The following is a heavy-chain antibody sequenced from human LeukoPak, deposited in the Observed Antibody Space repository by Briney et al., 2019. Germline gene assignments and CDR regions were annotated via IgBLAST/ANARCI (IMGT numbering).Heavy chain of an antibody. CDR3: ARVQGAYYYYMDV. V-gene: IGHV1-2*06. CDR1: GYTFTGYH. Sequence: ASVKVSCKASGYTFTGYHMHWVRQAPGQGLEWMGRINPNSGGTNYAQKFQGRVTTTRDTSISTAYMELSRLRSDDTAVYYCARVQGAYYYYMDVWGKGTTVTVPS. CDR2: INPNSGGT. D-gene: IGHD4-11*01. J-gene: IGHJ6*03.